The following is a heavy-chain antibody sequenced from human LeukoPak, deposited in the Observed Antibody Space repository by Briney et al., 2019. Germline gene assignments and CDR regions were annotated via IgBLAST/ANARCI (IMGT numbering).Heavy chain of an antibody. J-gene: IGHJ4*02. CDR2: IYTSGST. V-gene: IGHV4-4*07. D-gene: IGHD3-22*01. CDR3: ARSGGYYDSSGYYD. Sequence: SETLSLTCTVSGGSISSYYWSWIRQPAGKGLEWIGRIYTSGSTNYNPSLKSRVTMSIDTSKNQFSLKLSSVTAADTAVYYCARSGGYYDSSGYYDWGQGTLVTVSS. CDR1: GGSISSYY.